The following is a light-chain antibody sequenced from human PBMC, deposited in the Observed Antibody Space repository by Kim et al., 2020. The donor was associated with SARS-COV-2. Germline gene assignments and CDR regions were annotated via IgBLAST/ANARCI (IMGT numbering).Light chain of an antibody. CDR3: QSCDSSTVV. CDR1: ILGDKY. J-gene: IGLJ2*01. CDR2: HDF. V-gene: IGLV3-1*01. Sequence: VSPRTTATLTCSRGILGDKYVSWYHPEPCPSPVLFVYHDFTPPSPVPEPFSGSISANSAPRPITGTQALDEADYYCQSCDSSTVVFLAGTQLTVL.